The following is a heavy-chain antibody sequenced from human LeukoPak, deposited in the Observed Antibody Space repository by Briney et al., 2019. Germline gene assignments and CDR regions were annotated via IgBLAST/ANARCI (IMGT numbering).Heavy chain of an antibody. J-gene: IGHJ4*02. CDR3: ARARGSFLFDY. Sequence: SVKVSCKASGGTFISYAISWVRQAPGQGLEWMGRIIPILGIANYAQKFQGRVTITADKSTSTAYMELSSLRSEDTAMYYCARARGSFLFDYWGQGTLVTVSS. CDR1: GGTFISYA. D-gene: IGHD1-26*01. CDR2: IIPILGIA. V-gene: IGHV1-69*04.